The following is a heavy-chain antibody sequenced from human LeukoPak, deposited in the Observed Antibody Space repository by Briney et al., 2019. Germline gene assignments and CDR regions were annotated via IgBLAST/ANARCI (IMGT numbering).Heavy chain of an antibody. CDR1: GFSFSAYP. CDR2: ISSSSSYI. Sequence: SGGSLRLSCAASGFSFSAYPMGWVRQAPGKGLEWVSSISSSSSYIYYADSVKGRFTISRDNAKNSLYLQMNSLTTEDTAVYYCASGLSRPWFDPWGQGTLVTVSS. V-gene: IGHV3-21*01. D-gene: IGHD2/OR15-2a*01. J-gene: IGHJ5*02. CDR3: ASGLSRPWFDP.